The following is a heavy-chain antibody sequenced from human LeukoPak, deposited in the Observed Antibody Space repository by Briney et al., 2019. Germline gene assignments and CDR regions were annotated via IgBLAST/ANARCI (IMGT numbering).Heavy chain of an antibody. D-gene: IGHD5-12*01. J-gene: IGHJ4*02. Sequence: GGSLRLSCAASGFTFSSYWMHWVRQAPGKGLVWVSRINGDGRTTTYADSVKGRFTISRDNAKNTLYLQMNSLRAEDTAVYYCARDLGYGGDYWGQGTLVTVSS. CDR3: ARDLGYGGDY. CDR2: INGDGRTT. V-gene: IGHV3-74*01. CDR1: GFTFSSYW.